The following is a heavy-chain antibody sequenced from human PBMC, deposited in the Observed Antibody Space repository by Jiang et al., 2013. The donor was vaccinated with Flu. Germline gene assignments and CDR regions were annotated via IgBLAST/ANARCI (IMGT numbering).Heavy chain of an antibody. CDR1: GFTFSSYW. CDR3: ARDRGCSNTNCQYGMDV. V-gene: IGHV3-74*03. Sequence: SLKLSCAASGFTFSSYWMHWVRQAPGKGLVWVSRISSDGSFTTYADSVRGRFTISRDNAKNTLYLQMHSLRAEDTAVYYCARDRGCSNTNCQYGMDVWGLGATVTVSS. D-gene: IGHD2-2*01. J-gene: IGHJ6*02. CDR2: ISSDGSFT.